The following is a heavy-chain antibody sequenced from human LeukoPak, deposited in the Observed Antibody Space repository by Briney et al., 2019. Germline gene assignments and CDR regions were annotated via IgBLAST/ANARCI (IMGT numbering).Heavy chain of an antibody. J-gene: IGHJ4*02. CDR3: ARDYWLGGYHGSGTCFDY. D-gene: IGHD3-10*01. CDR2: INAGNGNT. CDR1: GYTFTSYA. Sequence: VASVKVSCKASGYTFTSYAMHWVRQAPGQRLEWMGWINAGNGNTKYSQKFQGRVTITRDTSASTAYMELSSLRSEDTAVYYCARDYWLGGYHGSGTCFDYWGQGTLVTVSS. V-gene: IGHV1-3*01.